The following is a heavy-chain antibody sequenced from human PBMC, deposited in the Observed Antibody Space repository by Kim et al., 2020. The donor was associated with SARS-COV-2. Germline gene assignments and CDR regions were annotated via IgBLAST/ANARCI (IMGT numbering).Heavy chain of an antibody. CDR2: ISSSSSYI. CDR3: ARDPDPDCGGDCYRPRGFDY. V-gene: IGHV3-21*01. D-gene: IGHD2-21*02. Sequence: GGSLRLSCAASGFTFSSYSMNWVRQAPGKGLEWVSSISSSSSYIYYADSVKGRFTISRDNAKNSLYLQMNSLRAEDTAVYYCARDPDPDCGGDCYRPRGFDYWGQGTLVTVSS. CDR1: GFTFSSYS. J-gene: IGHJ4*02.